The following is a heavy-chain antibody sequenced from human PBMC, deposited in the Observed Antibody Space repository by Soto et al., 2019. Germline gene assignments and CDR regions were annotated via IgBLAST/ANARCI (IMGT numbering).Heavy chain of an antibody. Sequence: EVQLLESGGGLVQPGGSLRLSCAASGFTFSSYAMSWVRQAPGKGLEWVSAISGSGGSTYYADSVKGRFTISRDNSKNRLYLQMNSLRAEDTAVYYCAKAVTYGSGGPYYYYYGMDVWGQGTTVTVSS. V-gene: IGHV3-23*01. J-gene: IGHJ6*02. CDR3: AKAVTYGSGGPYYYYYGMDV. CDR2: ISGSGGST. D-gene: IGHD3-10*01. CDR1: GFTFSSYA.